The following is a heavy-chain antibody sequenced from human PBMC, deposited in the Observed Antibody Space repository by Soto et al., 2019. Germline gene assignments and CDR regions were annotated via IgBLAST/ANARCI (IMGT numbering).Heavy chain of an antibody. V-gene: IGHV1-46*03. CDR2: VNPNGGST. CDR3: VRGLASGDY. CDR1: GYTFTSFY. Sequence: VKVSCKASGYTFTSFYIHWVRQAPGQGLEWMGIVNPNGGSTNYAQNFKGRITISRDTSTSTVYMDLSSLRSEDTAVYYCVRGLASGDYWGQGTLVTVSS. D-gene: IGHD6-6*01. J-gene: IGHJ4*02.